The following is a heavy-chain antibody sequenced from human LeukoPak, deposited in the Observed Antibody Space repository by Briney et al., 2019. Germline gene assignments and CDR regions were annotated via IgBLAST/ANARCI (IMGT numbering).Heavy chain of an antibody. V-gene: IGHV1-8*03. CDR3: ARGLGRLECLLYASYYFDY. J-gene: IGHJ4*02. CDR2: MNPNSGNT. D-gene: IGHD3-3*01. Sequence: ASVKVSCKASGYTFTSYDINWVRQATGQGLEWMGWMNPNSGNTGYAQKFQGRVTITRNTSISTAYMELSSLRSEDTAVYYCARGLGRLECLLYASYYFDYWGQGTLVTVSS. CDR1: GYTFTSYD.